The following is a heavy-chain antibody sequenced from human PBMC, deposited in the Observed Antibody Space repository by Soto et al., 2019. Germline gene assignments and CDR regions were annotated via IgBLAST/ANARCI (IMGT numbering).Heavy chain of an antibody. D-gene: IGHD3-22*01. CDR1: GGSISSSSYY. J-gene: IGHJ6*02. CDR2: IYYSGST. CDR3: ARRLYYDSSGFEGGGMDV. Sequence: QLQLQESGPGLVKPSETLSLTCTVSGGSISSSSYYWGWIRQPPGKGLEWIGSIYYSGSTYYNPSLTSRVTLPVGTSKNQFSLKLSSVTAADTAVYYCARRLYYDSSGFEGGGMDVWGQGTTVTVSS. V-gene: IGHV4-39*01.